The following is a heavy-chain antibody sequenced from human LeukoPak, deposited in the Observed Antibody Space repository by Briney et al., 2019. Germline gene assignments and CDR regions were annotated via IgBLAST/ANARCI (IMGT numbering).Heavy chain of an antibody. V-gene: IGHV1-24*01. CDR1: GYTLKDLP. D-gene: IGHD3-9*01. J-gene: IGHJ5*02. CDR3: ATNGEKYDILTGYYARGRWFDP. CDR2: FYPEDGEK. Sequence: GASVKVSCKVSGYTLKDLPIHWVRQAPGKGLEWMGGFYPEDGEKLAQKFQGRVTMTEDTSTDTAYMELSSLRSEDTAVYYCATNGEKYDILTGYYARGRWFDPWGQGTLVTVSS.